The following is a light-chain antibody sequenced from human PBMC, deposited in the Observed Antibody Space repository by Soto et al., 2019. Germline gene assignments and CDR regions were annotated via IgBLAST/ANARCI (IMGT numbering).Light chain of an antibody. V-gene: IGKV1-5*03. CDR2: TAS. CDR3: QQYDLYPWT. J-gene: IGKJ1*01. Sequence: DIQMTQSPSTLSASVGDRVTITCRASQSISSWLAWYQQRPGKAPKLIIYTASSLESGVPSRFSGSGSGTEVTLTITSLQPDDFATYYCQQYDLYPWTFGQGTKVEI. CDR1: QSISSW.